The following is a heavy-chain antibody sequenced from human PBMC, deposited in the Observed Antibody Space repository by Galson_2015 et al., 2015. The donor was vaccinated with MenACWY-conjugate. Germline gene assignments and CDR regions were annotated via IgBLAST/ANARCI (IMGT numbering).Heavy chain of an antibody. V-gene: IGHV3-48*04. CDR1: GFSLSRDS. CDR3: ARVGYGESVTPDDY. Sequence: SLRLSCAASGFSLSRDSMNWVRQAPGKGLEWISYITSSSSTIYYADSVKCRFTISRDNAKNSLYLQMNSLRAEDTAVYYCARVGYGESVTPDDYWGRGTLVTVSS. J-gene: IGHJ4*02. CDR2: ITSSSSTI. D-gene: IGHD4-17*01.